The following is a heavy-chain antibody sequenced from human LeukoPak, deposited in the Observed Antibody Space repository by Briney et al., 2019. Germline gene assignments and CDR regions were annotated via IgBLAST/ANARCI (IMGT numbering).Heavy chain of an antibody. CDR3: ARHVKIAVAGTWGPHYYYYYMDV. J-gene: IGHJ6*03. V-gene: IGHV4-34*01. D-gene: IGHD6-19*01. CDR1: GGSFSGYY. CDR2: INHSGST. Sequence: KTSETLSLTCAVYGGSFSGYYWSWIRQPPGKGLEWIGEINHSGSTNYNPSLKSRVTISVDTSKNQFSLKLSSVTAADTAVYYCARHVKIAVAGTWGPHYYYYYMDVWGKGTTVTISS.